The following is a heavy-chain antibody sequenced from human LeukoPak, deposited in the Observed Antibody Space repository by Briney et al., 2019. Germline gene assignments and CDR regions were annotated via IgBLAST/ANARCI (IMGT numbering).Heavy chain of an antibody. V-gene: IGHV1-8*01. CDR2: MNPNSGNT. Sequence: ASVKVSFKASGYTFTNYDINWVRQATGQGLEWMGWMNPNSGNTGYAQKFQGRVTITRDTSISTAYMELNSLRSEDTAVYYCARVHYYDSKGNWFDPWGQGTLVTVSS. J-gene: IGHJ5*02. D-gene: IGHD3-22*01. CDR3: ARVHYYDSKGNWFDP. CDR1: GYTFTNYD.